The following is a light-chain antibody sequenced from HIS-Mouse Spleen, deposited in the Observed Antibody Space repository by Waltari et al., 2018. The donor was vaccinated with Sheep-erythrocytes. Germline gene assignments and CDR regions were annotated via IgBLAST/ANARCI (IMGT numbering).Light chain of an antibody. CDR2: AVS. V-gene: IGLV2-11*01. J-gene: IGLJ1*01. CDR1: SSDVGGYNY. Sequence: QSALTQPRSVSGSPGQSVTISCTGTSSDVGGYNYVPWYQQHPGKAPKLMIYAVSKRPSAVPDRFAGSKSGNTASLTISGLQAEDEADYSCCSYAGSYNHVFATGTKVTVL. CDR3: CSYAGSYNHV.